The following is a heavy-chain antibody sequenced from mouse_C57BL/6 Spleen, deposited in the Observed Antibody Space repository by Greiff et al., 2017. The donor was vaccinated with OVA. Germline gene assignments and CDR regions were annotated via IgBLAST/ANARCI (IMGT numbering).Heavy chain of an antibody. CDR1: GFNIKDYY. CDR2: IDPEDGDT. D-gene: IGHD2-4*01. J-gene: IGHJ4*01. CDR3: TNREDYAGSMDY. V-gene: IGHV14-1*01. Sequence: VQLQQSGAELVRPGASVKLSCTASGFNIKDYYMHWVKQRPEQGLEWIGRIDPEDGDTEYDPKFQGKATMTADTSSNTAYLHLSSLTSEDTAVYYCTNREDYAGSMDYWGQGTSVTVSS.